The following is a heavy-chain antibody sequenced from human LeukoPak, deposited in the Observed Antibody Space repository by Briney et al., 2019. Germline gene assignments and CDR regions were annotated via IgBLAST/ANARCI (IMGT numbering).Heavy chain of an antibody. J-gene: IGHJ4*02. CDR1: GSSISSSSYY. CDR2: IYYSGST. Sequence: KPSETLSLTCTVSGSSISSSSYYWGWIRQPPGKGLEWIGSIYYSGSTYYNPSLKSRVTISVDTSKNQFSLKLSSVTAADTAVYYCARVVGYSGSYYGRDYFDYWGQGTLVTVSS. CDR3: ARVVGYSGSYYGRDYFDY. V-gene: IGHV4-39*07. D-gene: IGHD1-26*01.